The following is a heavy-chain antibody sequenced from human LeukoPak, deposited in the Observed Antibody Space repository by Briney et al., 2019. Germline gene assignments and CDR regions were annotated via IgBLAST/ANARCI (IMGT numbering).Heavy chain of an antibody. CDR1: GFTFSSYA. V-gene: IGHV3-23*01. CDR3: VARAPFYDSSGYHDW. CDR2: ISGSGGST. J-gene: IGHJ4*02. D-gene: IGHD3-22*01. Sequence: GGSLRLSCAASGFTFSSYAMSWVRQAPGKGLEWVSGISGSGGSTYYADSVKGRFTISRDNSKNTLYLQMNSLRVEDTAAYYCVARAPFYDSSGYHDWWGQGSLVTVSS.